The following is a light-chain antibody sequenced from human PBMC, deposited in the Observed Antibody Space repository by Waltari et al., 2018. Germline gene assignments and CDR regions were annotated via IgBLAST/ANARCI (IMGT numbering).Light chain of an antibody. CDR3: QQSYSNPWT. CDR2: DAS. V-gene: IGKV1-39*01. J-gene: IGKJ1*01. CDR1: QSISSY. Sequence: DIQMTQSPSSLSASVGDRVTITCRASQSISSYLTWYQQKPGKAPKLLIYDASSLQSGGPSRFSGSRSWTEFTLTISSLQPEDFATYYCQQSYSNPWTFGQGTKVEIK.